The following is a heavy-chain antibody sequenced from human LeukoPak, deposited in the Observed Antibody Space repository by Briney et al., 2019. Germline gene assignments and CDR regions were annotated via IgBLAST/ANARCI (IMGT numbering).Heavy chain of an antibody. CDR3: ARGGGSGYTFGPPDY. D-gene: IGHD5-18*01. Sequence: GGSLRLSCAASGFTFSSYAMSWVRQAPGKGLEWVSAISGSGGSTYYADSVKGRFTISRDNSKNTLYLQMNSLRAEDTAVYYCARGGGSGYTFGPPDYWGQGTLVTVSS. V-gene: IGHV3-23*01. CDR1: GFTFSSYA. J-gene: IGHJ4*02. CDR2: ISGSGGST.